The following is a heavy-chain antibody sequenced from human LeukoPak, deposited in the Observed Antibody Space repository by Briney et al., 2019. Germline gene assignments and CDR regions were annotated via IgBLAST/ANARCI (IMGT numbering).Heavy chain of an antibody. CDR3: ARMRIAAAGTRYFDY. CDR1: GFSLSTSAMC. D-gene: IGHD6-13*01. V-gene: IGHV2-70*11. CDR2: IDWDDDK. Sequence: SGPTQVNPTQTLTLTCTFSGFSLSTSAMCVSWIRQPPGKALEWLARIDWDDDKYYSTSLKTRLTISKDTSKNQVVLTMTNMDPVDTATYYCARMRIAAAGTRYFDYWGQGTLVTVSS. J-gene: IGHJ4*02.